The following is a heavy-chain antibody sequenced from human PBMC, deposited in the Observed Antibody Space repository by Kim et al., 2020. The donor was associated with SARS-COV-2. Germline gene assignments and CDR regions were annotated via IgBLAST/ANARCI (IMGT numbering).Heavy chain of an antibody. Sequence: GGSLRLSCAASGFTFSSYSMNWVRQAPGKGLEWVSSISSSSSYIYYADSVKGRFTISRDNAKNSLYLQMNRLRAEDTAVYYCASPFPAGEDYYYSMDVWGQGSTVTDSS. J-gene: IGHJ6*02. CDR2: ISSSSSYI. CDR1: GFTFSSYS. CDR3: ASPFPAGEDYYYSMDV. V-gene: IGHV3-21*01.